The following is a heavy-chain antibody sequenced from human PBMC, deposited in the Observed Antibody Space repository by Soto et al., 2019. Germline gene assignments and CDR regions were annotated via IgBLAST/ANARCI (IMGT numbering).Heavy chain of an antibody. V-gene: IGHV4-59*01. J-gene: IGHJ4*02. Sequence: YYWSWIRQSTGQGLEWIGYIYASGSPYYNPSLRSRVTISADTSKNQISLKLTSPTAADTAVYYCARGVGSSPPQYWGRGTLVTVSS. CDR3: ARGVGSSPPQY. CDR1: YY. CDR2: IYASGSP. D-gene: IGHD1-26*01.